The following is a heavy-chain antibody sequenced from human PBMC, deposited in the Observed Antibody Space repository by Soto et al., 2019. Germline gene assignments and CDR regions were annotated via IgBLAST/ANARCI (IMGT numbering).Heavy chain of an antibody. CDR2: IGTAGDP. J-gene: IGHJ6*02. CDR1: GFILSGYD. Sequence: GGSLRLSCVASGFILSGYDMHWVRQATGQGLEWVSAIGTAGDPYYSGSVKGRFTISRGNAENSVYLQMNSLRAGDTAVYYCARAGYDSSGYYFYAMDVWGPGTTVTVSS. CDR3: ARAGYDSSGYYFYAMDV. D-gene: IGHD3-22*01. V-gene: IGHV3-13*05.